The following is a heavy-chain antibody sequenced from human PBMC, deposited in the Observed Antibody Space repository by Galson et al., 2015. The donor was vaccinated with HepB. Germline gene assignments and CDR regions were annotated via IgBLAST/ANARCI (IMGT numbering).Heavy chain of an antibody. CDR1: GFTVSSNY. J-gene: IGHJ4*02. CDR3: AREGTDYGDYVGY. CDR2: IYSGGST. D-gene: IGHD4-17*01. V-gene: IGHV3-66*02. Sequence: LRLSCAASGFTVSSNYMSWVRQAPGKGLEWVSVIYSGGSTYYADSVKGRFTISRDNSKNTLYLQMNSLRAEDTAVYYCAREGTDYGDYVGYWGQGTLVTVSS.